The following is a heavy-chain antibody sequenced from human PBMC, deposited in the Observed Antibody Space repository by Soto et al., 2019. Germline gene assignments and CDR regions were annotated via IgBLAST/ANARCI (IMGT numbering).Heavy chain of an antibody. Sequence: ASVKVSCKASGYTFTGYFMHWVRQAPGQGLEWMGWINPYSGGTFYADSVKVRFTISRDNSKNTLYLQMNRLRAEDTAVYYCAKDRRIYDYWGQGTLVTVSS. CDR2: INPYSGGT. CDR3: AKDRRIYDY. V-gene: IGHV1-2*02. D-gene: IGHD3-3*01. J-gene: IGHJ4*02. CDR1: GYTFTGYF.